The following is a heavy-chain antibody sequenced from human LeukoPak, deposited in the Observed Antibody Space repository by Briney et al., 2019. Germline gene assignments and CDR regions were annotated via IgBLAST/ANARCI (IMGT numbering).Heavy chain of an antibody. CDR1: GGTFSSYA. CDR2: IIPIFGTA. CDR3: ARGTSLGNDGEYY. Sequence: ASVKVSCKASGGTFSSYAISWVRQAPGQGLEWRGRIIPIFGTANYAQKFQGRVTITTDESTSTAYMELSSLRSEDTAVYYCARGTSLGNDGEYYWGQGTLVTVSS. J-gene: IGHJ4*02. D-gene: IGHD1-1*01. V-gene: IGHV1-69*05.